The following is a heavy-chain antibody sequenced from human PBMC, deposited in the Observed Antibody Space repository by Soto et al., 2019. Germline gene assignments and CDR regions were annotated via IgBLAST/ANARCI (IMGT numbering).Heavy chain of an antibody. V-gene: IGHV4-30-4*01. CDR3: GTMPIVVEPAPMDV. Sequence: SETLSLTCTVSGGSISSGDYYWSWIRQPPGKGLEWIGYIYYSGSTSYNASLKSRTSISADPSNNQFSLKLHSLTAADTAVYFCGTMPIVVEPAPMDVWGPGTSVTVSS. CDR2: IYYSGST. J-gene: IGHJ6*02. D-gene: IGHD2-2*01. CDR1: GGSISSGDYY.